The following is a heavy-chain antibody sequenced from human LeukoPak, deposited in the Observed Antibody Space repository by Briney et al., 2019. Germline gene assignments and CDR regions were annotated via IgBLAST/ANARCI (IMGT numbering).Heavy chain of an antibody. D-gene: IGHD6-19*01. V-gene: IGHV3-23*01. CDR1: GFTFSSYA. Sequence: GGSLTLSCAASGFTFSSYAMSWLRQAPGQGLEWVSAISGSGGSTYYADSVKGRFTISRDNSKNTLYLQMNSLRAEDTAVYYCAKDPDWGYSSGWYDYWGQGTLVTVSS. CDR2: ISGSGGST. CDR3: AKDPDWGYSSGWYDY. J-gene: IGHJ4*02.